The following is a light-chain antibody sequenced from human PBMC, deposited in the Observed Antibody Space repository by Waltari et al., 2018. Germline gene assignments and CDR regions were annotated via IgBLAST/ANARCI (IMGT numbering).Light chain of an antibody. CDR3: AAWDDSLNAWL. CDR1: SPNIRSNL. V-gene: IGLV1-44*01. CDR2: NSN. Sequence: QSVLTQPPSASGTPGQRVTISCSGSSPNIRSNLLSWCQLLPGTAPKLLIYNSNQRPSGVPDRFSGSKSGTSASLAISGLQSEDEADYYCAAWDDSLNAWLFGAGTKLTVL. J-gene: IGLJ3*02.